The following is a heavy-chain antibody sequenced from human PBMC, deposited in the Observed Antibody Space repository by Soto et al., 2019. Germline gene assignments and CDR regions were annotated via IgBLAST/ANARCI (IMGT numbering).Heavy chain of an antibody. CDR1: GYTFTSYY. D-gene: IGHD6-19*01. V-gene: IGHV1-46*03. CDR2: IDPGGGST. J-gene: IGHJ1*01. Sequence: ASVKVSCKASGYTFTSYYMNWVRQAPGQGLVWMGIIDPGGGSTDYAQKFQGRITMTRDTSTSTVYMELSSLRSDDTAMYYCARRLAVAGHEYFPHWGQGTLVTVSS. CDR3: ARRLAVAGHEYFPH.